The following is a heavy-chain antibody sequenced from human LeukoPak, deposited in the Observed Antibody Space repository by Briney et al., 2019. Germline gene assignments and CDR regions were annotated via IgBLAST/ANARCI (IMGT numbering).Heavy chain of an antibody. V-gene: IGHV3-30-3*01. CDR1: GFTFSSYA. CDR3: ARDPYYDILTGYASAAFDI. Sequence: GRSLRLPCAASGFTFSSYAMHWVRQAPGKGLEWVAVISYDGSNKYYADSVKGRFTISRDNSKNTLYLQMNSLRAEDTAVYYCARDPYYDILTGYASAAFDIWGQGTMVTVSS. D-gene: IGHD3-9*01. CDR2: ISYDGSNK. J-gene: IGHJ3*02.